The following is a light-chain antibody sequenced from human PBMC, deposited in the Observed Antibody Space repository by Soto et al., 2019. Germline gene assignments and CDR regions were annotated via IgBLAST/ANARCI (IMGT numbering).Light chain of an antibody. Sequence: QSVLTQPPSASGTPGQRVTISCPGSSSNIGSNTVNWYQQLPGTAPKLLIYSNNQRPSGVPDRFSGSKSGTSASLAISGLQSEDEADYYCAAWDDSLNGLVFGTGTKVTVL. V-gene: IGLV1-44*01. CDR3: AAWDDSLNGLV. CDR2: SNN. J-gene: IGLJ1*01. CDR1: SSNIGSNT.